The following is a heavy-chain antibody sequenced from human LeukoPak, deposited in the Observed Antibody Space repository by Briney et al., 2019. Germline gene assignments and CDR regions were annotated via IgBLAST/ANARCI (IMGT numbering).Heavy chain of an antibody. D-gene: IGHD3-22*01. Sequence: SVKVSCKASGGTFSSYAISWVRQAPGQGLEWMGGIILIFGTANYAQKFQGRVTITADESTSTAYMELSSLRSEDTAVYYCARTKTDYYDSSGYYYQDYWGQGTLVTVSS. V-gene: IGHV1-69*13. CDR3: ARTKTDYYDSSGYYYQDY. CDR2: IILIFGTA. J-gene: IGHJ4*02. CDR1: GGTFSSYA.